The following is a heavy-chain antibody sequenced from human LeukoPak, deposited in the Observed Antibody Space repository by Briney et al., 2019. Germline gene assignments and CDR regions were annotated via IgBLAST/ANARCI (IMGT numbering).Heavy chain of an antibody. CDR1: GFTVSSNY. CDR2: IYSGDGT. V-gene: IGHV3-66*01. D-gene: IGHD5-18*01. J-gene: IGHJ4*02. CDR3: ASGSAHSYGNDYFDY. Sequence: PGGSLRLSCAASGFTVSSNYMSWVRQAPGKGLEWVSVIYSGDGTYYPDSVKGRLTIYRCNSKNTLYLQMCSLRAQDTDLHYFASGSAHSYGNDYFDYWGQGTLVTVSS.